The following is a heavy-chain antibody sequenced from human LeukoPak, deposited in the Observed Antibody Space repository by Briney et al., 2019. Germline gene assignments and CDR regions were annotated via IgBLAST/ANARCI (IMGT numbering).Heavy chain of an antibody. Sequence: PGGSLRLSCRVSGLIVSREWMHWVRQAPGEGLVWVARSNEDGSFTGYADSVEGRFTISKDNAKNTLYLQMNSLRADVTAVYYCATLGTAWRNSYWGPGTLVTVSS. V-gene: IGHV3-74*01. J-gene: IGHJ4*02. CDR2: SNEDGSFT. CDR3: ATLGTAWRNSY. D-gene: IGHD1-1*01. CDR1: GLIVSREW.